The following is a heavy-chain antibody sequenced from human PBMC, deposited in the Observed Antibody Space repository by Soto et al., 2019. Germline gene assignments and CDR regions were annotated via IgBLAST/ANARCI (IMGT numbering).Heavy chain of an antibody. CDR2: IYHSGVT. CDR1: GGSVSSNY. Sequence: QVQLQVSGPRLVKPSETLSLTCTVSGGSVSSNYWSWIRQTPTKGLEWIGFIYHSGVTNLHPSLKSRVTLSVDNSKNQISLILFSMAAAYTAVYYCAAHAGYFAPVDHWGQGTPVIVSP. J-gene: IGHJ4*02. D-gene: IGHD6-13*01. CDR3: AAHAGYFAPVDH. V-gene: IGHV4-59*02.